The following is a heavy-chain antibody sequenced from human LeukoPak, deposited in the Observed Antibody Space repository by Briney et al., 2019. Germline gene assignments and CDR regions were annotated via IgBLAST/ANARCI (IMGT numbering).Heavy chain of an antibody. J-gene: IGHJ3*02. V-gene: IGHV1-69*06. D-gene: IGHD3-10*01. CDR1: GGTFSSYA. CDR2: IIPIFGTA. Sequence: SVKVSCKASGGTFSSYAISWVRQAPGQGLEWMGGIIPIFGTANYAQKFQGRVTITADKSTRTAYMELSSLRSEDTAVYYCARTSMVRGVIMWAFDIWGQGTMVTVSS. CDR3: ARTSMVRGVIMWAFDI.